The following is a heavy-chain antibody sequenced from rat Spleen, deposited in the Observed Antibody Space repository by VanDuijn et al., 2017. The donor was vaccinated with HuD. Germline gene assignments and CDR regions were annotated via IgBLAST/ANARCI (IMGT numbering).Heavy chain of an antibody. V-gene: IGHV5-25*01. CDR3: ARPPYYYSSYVMDA. J-gene: IGHJ4*01. Sequence: EVQLVESGGGLVQPGRSLKLSCAASGFTFSNYDMAWVRQAPTKGLEWVASISPSGGSTYYRDSVKGRFTVSRDNAKSTLYLQMDSLRSEDTATYYCARPPYYYSSYVMDAWGQGASVTVSS. CDR1: GFTFSNYD. D-gene: IGHD1-2*01. CDR2: ISPSGGST.